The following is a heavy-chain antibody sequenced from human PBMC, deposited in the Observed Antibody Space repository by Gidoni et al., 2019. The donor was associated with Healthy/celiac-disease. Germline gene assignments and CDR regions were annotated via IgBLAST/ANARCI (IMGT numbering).Heavy chain of an antibody. CDR1: GFTFSSYA. Sequence: EVQLLEAGGGLVQPGGSLRLSCAASGFTFSSYAMSWVRQAPGKGLEWVSAISGRGGSTYYADSVKGRFTISRDNSKNTLYLKMNSLRAEDTAVYYWAKSPDYSSSSGLDYWGQGTLVTVSS. D-gene: IGHD6-6*01. J-gene: IGHJ4*02. V-gene: IGHV3-23*01. CDR3: AKSPDYSSSSGLDY. CDR2: ISGRGGST.